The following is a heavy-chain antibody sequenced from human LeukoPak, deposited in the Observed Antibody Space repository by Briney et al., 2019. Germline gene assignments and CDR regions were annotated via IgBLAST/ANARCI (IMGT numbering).Heavy chain of an antibody. D-gene: IGHD2-15*01. CDR1: GYTFTRYY. Sequence: APVKVSCKASGYTFTRYYMHWVRQAPGQGLEWMGMINPSGGDTTYAQKLQGRVTMTRDTSTSTVYMELSSLRSEDTAVYYCARENGSEDYWGQGTLVTVSS. CDR2: INPSGGDT. V-gene: IGHV1-46*01. CDR3: ARENGSEDY. J-gene: IGHJ4*02.